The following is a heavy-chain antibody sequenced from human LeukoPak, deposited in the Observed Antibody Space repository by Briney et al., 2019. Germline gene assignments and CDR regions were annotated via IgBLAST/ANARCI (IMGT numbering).Heavy chain of an antibody. D-gene: IGHD6-13*01. Sequence: ASVKVSCKASVYTYTAYYMHWVRQPPAQGLEWMGWINPDSGGTNYAQKFQGRVTMTRDTTISTAYMELSSLRSDDTAVYYCARDVDSSWYTNPSDYWGQGTLVTVSS. CDR3: ARDVDSSWYTNPSDY. CDR2: INPDSGGT. V-gene: IGHV1-2*02. CDR1: VYTYTAYY. J-gene: IGHJ4*02.